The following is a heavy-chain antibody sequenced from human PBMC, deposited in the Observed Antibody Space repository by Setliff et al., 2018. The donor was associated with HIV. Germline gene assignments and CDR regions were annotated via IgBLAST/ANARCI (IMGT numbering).Heavy chain of an antibody. CDR1: GYTFISYG. V-gene: IGHV1-18*01. J-gene: IGHJ3*02. CDR3: ARDQKYFYDSSGDVFDI. CDR2: ISGYNGDT. Sequence: ASVKVSCKASGYTFISYGYSWVRQAPGQGLQWMGWISGYNGDTNYAQELQGRVTMTTDTSTSTAYMELRSLRSDDTAVYYCARDQKYFYDSSGDVFDIWGQGTMVTVSS. D-gene: IGHD3-22*01.